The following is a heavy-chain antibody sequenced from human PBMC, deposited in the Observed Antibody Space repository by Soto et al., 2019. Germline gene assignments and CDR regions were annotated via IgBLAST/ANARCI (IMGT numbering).Heavy chain of an antibody. CDR3: AKGQRGYTYVQAHYYYAMDV. CDR1: GFTFDDYA. Sequence: PGGSLRLSCAASGFTFDDYAMHWVRQAPGKGLEWVSGINWNGGSIGYADSVKGRFTISRDNAKNSLYLQMDSLRAEDTAFYYCAKGQRGYTYVQAHYYYAMDVWGQGTTVTVSS. J-gene: IGHJ6*02. V-gene: IGHV3-9*01. CDR2: INWNGGSI. D-gene: IGHD5-18*01.